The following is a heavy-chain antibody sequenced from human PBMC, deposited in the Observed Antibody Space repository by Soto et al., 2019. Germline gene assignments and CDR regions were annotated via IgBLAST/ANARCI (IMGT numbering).Heavy chain of an antibody. CDR1: GVSISSYY. CDR2: IYYSGST. V-gene: IGHV4-59*01. CDR3: TREPIARANYYYYGMDV. J-gene: IGHJ6*04. D-gene: IGHD1-26*01. Sequence: SETLSLTCTASGVSISSYYLSWIRQPPGKGLEWIGYIYYSGSTNYNASLKSLVTISVDTSKNQFSLKLSSVTAEETAVYYWTREPIARANYYYYGMDVWGEGTTVTVSS.